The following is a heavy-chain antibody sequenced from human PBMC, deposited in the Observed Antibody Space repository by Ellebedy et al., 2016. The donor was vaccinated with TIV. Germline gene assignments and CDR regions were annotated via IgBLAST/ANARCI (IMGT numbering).Heavy chain of an antibody. Sequence: SETLSLXXTVSGGSISSGSYYWSWIRQPAGKGLEWIGRIYRSGSTNYNPSLKSRVTMSVDTSKNQFSLKLSSLTAADTAVYFCARAVLSSGDYDYYSYYYMDVWGKGTTFTVSS. CDR2: IYRSGST. V-gene: IGHV4-61*02. J-gene: IGHJ6*03. CDR1: GGSISSGSYY. CDR3: ARAVLSSGDYDYYSYYYMDV. D-gene: IGHD3-22*01.